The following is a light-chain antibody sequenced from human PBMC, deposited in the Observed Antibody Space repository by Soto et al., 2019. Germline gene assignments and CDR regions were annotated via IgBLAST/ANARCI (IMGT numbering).Light chain of an antibody. J-gene: IGKJ2*01. V-gene: IGKV2-30*01. CDR3: MQGTHWPYT. Sequence: DVVLTQSPLSLPVTLGQPASISCRSSQGLVYGDGNTYLSWFQRRPGHYPRRLIYAVSDRDSVVPDRFSGSGSGTDFTLRVSSVEAEDIGVYCCMQGTHWPYTFGLGT. CDR1: QGLVYGDGNTY. CDR2: AVS.